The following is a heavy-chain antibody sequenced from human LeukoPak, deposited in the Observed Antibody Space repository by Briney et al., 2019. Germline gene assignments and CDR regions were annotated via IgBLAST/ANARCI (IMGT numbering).Heavy chain of an antibody. J-gene: IGHJ4*02. CDR3: ARDPRGYCSGGSCYTGYFDY. Sequence: GGSLRLSCAASGFTFSSYSMNWVRQAPGKGLEWVSSISSSSSYIYYADSVKGRFTISRDNAKNSLYLQMNSLRAEDTAVYYCARDPRGYCSGGSCYTGYFDYWGQGTLVTVSS. V-gene: IGHV3-21*01. CDR2: ISSSSSYI. D-gene: IGHD2-15*01. CDR1: GFTFSSYS.